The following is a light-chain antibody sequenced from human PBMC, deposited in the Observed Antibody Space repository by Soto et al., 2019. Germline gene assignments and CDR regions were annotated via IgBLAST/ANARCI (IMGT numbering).Light chain of an antibody. CDR2: GAS. CDR3: QEDNNYRRT. Sequence: IVMAQSKDPLSXXTREXPTLXXRASQSVSSNLAWYQQKPGQANRLIIYGASKRATGITDRLSRSGSGTEFTLTISSLQSEDFAVYYCQEDNNYRRTFVECTKL. CDR1: QSVSSN. V-gene: IGKV3-15*01. J-gene: IGKJ1*01.